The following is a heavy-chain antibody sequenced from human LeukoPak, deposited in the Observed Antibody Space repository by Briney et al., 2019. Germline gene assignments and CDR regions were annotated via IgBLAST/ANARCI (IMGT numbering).Heavy chain of an antibody. D-gene: IGHD2-21*01. Sequence: GGSLRLSCTASGLTFSSYWMHWVRQVPGKGLVGVSHISPDGSSTSYADSVKGRFTISRDNAKNTLYLQMNSLRAEDTAVYYCASLEVGGYYFDYWGQGTLVTVSS. CDR3: ASLEVGGYYFDY. CDR1: GLTFSSYW. CDR2: ISPDGSST. V-gene: IGHV3-74*01. J-gene: IGHJ4*02.